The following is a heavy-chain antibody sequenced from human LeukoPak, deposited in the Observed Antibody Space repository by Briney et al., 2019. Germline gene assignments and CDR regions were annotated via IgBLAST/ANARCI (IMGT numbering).Heavy chain of an antibody. D-gene: IGHD4-23*01. CDR1: GGSISSYY. V-gene: IGHV4-59*08. J-gene: IGHJ5*02. Sequence: PSETLSLTCTVSGGSISSYYWSWIRQPPGKGLEWIGYIYYSGSTNYNPSLKSRVTISVDTSKNQFSLKMSSVPAADTAVYYCARHSSVAGKDNWFDPWGQGTLVTVSS. CDR3: ARHSSVAGKDNWFDP. CDR2: IYYSGST.